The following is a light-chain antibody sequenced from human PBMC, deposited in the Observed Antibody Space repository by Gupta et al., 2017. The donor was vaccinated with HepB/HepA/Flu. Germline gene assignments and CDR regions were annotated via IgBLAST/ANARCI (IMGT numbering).Light chain of an antibody. CDR1: QSVLYNSDNKNY. CDR3: QQYDNTPVT. CDR2: WAS. V-gene: IGKV4-1*01. Sequence: DIVMTQSPDSLAVSLGERATINCKSSQSVLYNSDNKNYLAWYHQKPGQPPKLLIYWASTRASGVPDRFSGSGSGTDFTLTISSLQAEDVAVYYCQQYDNTPVTFGQGTKLEIK. J-gene: IGKJ2*01.